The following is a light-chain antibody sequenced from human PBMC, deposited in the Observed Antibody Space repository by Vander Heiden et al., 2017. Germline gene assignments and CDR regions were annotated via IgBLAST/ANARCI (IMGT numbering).Light chain of an antibody. CDR2: GVS. V-gene: IGLV2-14*03. CDR1: SSDVGDYNY. J-gene: IGLJ3*02. CDR3: SSYSSSSTLVV. Sequence: QSALTQPASVSGSPGQSITLHCTGTSSDVGDYNYVSWYQQHQGKAPKLLLYGVSNLPSGVSHRFSGSKSGNTAPLTLSGLQAEDEADYYCSSYSSSSTLVVFGGGTELTVL.